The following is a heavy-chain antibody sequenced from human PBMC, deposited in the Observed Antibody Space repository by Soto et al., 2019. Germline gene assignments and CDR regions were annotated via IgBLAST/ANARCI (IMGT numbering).Heavy chain of an antibody. J-gene: IGHJ4*02. V-gene: IGHV4-39*01. CDR2: IYYSGST. Sequence: QLQLQESGPGLVQPSETLSLTCTVSGGSISSSSYYWGWIRQPPGKGLEWIGSIYYSGSTYYNPSLKSRVTISVDTSKNQFSLKLSSVTAADTAVYYCARSKDGSGSYYFDYWGQGTLVTVSS. CDR1: GGSISSSSYY. D-gene: IGHD3-10*01. CDR3: ARSKDGSGSYYFDY.